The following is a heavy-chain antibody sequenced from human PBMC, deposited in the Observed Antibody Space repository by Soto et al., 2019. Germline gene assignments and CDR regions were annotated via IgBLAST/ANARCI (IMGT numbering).Heavy chain of an antibody. CDR2: ISSSGSTI. D-gene: IGHD3-3*01. Sequence: GGSLRLSCAASVFTFSSDEMNWVRQAPGKGLEWVSYISSSGSTIYYADSVKGRFTISRDNAKNSLYLQMNSLRAEDTAVYYCARDRSITIFGVVIEQTYYYYGMDVWGQGTTVTVSS. J-gene: IGHJ6*02. V-gene: IGHV3-48*03. CDR3: ARDRSITIFGVVIEQTYYYYGMDV. CDR1: VFTFSSDE.